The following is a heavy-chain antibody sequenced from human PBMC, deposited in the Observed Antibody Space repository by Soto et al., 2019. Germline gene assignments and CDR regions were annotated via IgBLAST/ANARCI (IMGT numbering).Heavy chain of an antibody. V-gene: IGHV1-46*01. CDR1: GYTFTSYY. Sequence: GASVKVSCKASGYTFTSYYMHWVRQAPGQGLEWMGIINPSGGSTSYAQKFQGRVTMTRDTSTSTVYMELSSLRSEDTAVYYCAIRSSGADWFDNWGQGNLLTISS. D-gene: IGHD2-8*02. J-gene: IGHJ5*02. CDR2: INPSGGST. CDR3: AIRSSGADWFDN.